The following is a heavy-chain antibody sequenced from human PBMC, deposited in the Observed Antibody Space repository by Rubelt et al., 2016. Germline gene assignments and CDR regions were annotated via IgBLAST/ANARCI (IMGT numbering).Heavy chain of an antibody. V-gene: IGHV3-30*02. CDR1: GFTFSSYG. CDR2: IPIDGTNK. Sequence: VQLVESGGGFVQPGGSLRLSCSASGFTFSSYGMHWVRQAPGKGLSWVSFIPIDGTNKYYADSVKGRFTISRTNSKNTRYLQMNSLRAEEPAVYDCAKDPTLTGGWGQGTLVTVSS. D-gene: IGHD4-11*01. CDR3: AKDPTLTGG. J-gene: IGHJ4*02.